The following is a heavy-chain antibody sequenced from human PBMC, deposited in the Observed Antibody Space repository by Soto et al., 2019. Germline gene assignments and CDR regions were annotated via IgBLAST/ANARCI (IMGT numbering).Heavy chain of an antibody. CDR2: IVVGSGNT. V-gene: IGHV1-58*01. CDR3: AADGQTPYYYYYGMDV. D-gene: IGHD2-15*01. Sequence: SVKGSCKASGFTFTSFAVQWVRQASGQRLEWIGWIVVGSGNTNYAQKFQERVTITRDMSTSTAYMELSSLRSEDTAVYYCAADGQTPYYYYYGMDVWGQGTTVTVSS. CDR1: GFTFTSFA. J-gene: IGHJ6*02.